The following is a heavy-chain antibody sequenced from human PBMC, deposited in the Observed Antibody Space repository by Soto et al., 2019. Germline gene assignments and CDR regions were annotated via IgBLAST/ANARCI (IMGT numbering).Heavy chain of an antibody. CDR1: GGSFSGYY. J-gene: IGHJ6*01. CDR3: ARDQVGFVVEVADYYYYGMDV. CDR2: IYYSGSN. Sequence: SETLSLTCAVYGGSFSGYYWSWIRQPQEKGLEWMWYIYYSGSNYYNPSLKSRVTISVDKSKNQFSLKLSSVTAADTAVYYCARDQVGFVVEVADYYYYGMDVWGQGTTVTVSS. D-gene: IGHD2-15*01. V-gene: IGHV4-34*01.